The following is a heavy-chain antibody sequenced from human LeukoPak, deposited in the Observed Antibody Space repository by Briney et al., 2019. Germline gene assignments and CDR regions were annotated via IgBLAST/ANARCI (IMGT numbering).Heavy chain of an antibody. V-gene: IGHV3-23*01. CDR2: IHSEGDKT. J-gene: IGHJ4*02. CDR3: AKDLRNGDAYGFLDS. Sequence: PGGSLRLSCATSGFTFSSRGMSWVRQAPDRGLEWVSSIHSEGDKTYYADSVKGRFTISRDNSKNTLFLQMDSLRVEDTAIYYCAKDLRNGDAYGFLDSWGQGTLVTVSS. D-gene: IGHD2-21*02. CDR1: GFTFSSRG.